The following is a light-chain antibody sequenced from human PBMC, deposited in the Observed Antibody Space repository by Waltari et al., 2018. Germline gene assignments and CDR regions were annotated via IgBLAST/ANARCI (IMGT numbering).Light chain of an antibody. V-gene: IGKV1-6*01. CDR1: QGIRNE. CDR2: AAS. Sequence: AIQLTQSPSSLSASVGDRVTITCRASQGIRNELGWYQQKPGKAPKPLIYAASSLQSGVPSRVSGSGSGTDFTLTISSLQPEDFATYYCLQDHIFPWTFGQGTKVEI. J-gene: IGKJ1*01. CDR3: LQDHIFPWT.